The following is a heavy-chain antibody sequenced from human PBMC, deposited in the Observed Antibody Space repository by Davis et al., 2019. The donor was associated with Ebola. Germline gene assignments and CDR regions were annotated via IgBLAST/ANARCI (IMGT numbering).Heavy chain of an antibody. CDR1: GGSFSGYY. V-gene: IGHV4-34*01. CDR2: INHSGST. Sequence: SETLSLTCAVYGGSFSGYYWSWIRQPPGKGLEWIGEINHSGSTNYNPSLKSRVTISVDTSKNQFSLKLGSVTAADTAVYYCASPPGYYGMDVWGQGTTVTVSS. CDR3: ASPPGYYGMDV. J-gene: IGHJ6*02.